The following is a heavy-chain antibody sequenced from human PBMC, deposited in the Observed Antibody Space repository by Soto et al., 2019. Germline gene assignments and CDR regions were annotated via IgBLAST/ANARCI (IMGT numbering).Heavy chain of an antibody. Sequence: GGSLRLSCAASGFTFSSQNMNWVRQAPGKGLEWISSILSSGSHKFYADSVKGRFIISRDNVENSLYLQMDSLRVEDTAMYYCATDTQADDYWGQGTLVTVSS. CDR2: ILSSGSHK. CDR3: ATDTQADDY. J-gene: IGHJ4*02. CDR1: GFTFSSQN. V-gene: IGHV3-21*01.